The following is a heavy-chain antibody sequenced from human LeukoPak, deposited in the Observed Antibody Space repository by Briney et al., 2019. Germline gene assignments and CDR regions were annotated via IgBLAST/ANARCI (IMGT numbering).Heavy chain of an antibody. CDR2: IYYSGST. CDR3: ARVKEVGGISILRSRVYFDY. Sequence: GSLRLSCAASGFSFSNYGMNWVRQPPGKGLEWIGYIYYSGSTIYNPSLKTRLIISVDTSKNLFSLKLRSVTAADTAVYYCARVKEVGGISILRSRVYFDYWGQGTLVTVSS. V-gene: IGHV4-59*01. CDR1: GFSFSNYG. J-gene: IGHJ4*02. D-gene: IGHD3-10*01.